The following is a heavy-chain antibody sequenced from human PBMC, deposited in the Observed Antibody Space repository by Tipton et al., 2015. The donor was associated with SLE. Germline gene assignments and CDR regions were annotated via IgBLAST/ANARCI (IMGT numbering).Heavy chain of an antibody. CDR3: ARGGTILTGSDDAFDI. CDR1: GFTFSDHY. J-gene: IGHJ3*02. CDR2: TRNKANSYTT. Sequence: GSLRLSCAASGFTFSDHYMDWVRQAPGKGLEWVGRTRNKANSYTTEYAASVKGRFTISRDDSKNSLYLQMNSLKTEDTAVYYCARGGTILTGSDDAFDIWGQGTMVTVSS. V-gene: IGHV3-72*01. D-gene: IGHD1-26*01.